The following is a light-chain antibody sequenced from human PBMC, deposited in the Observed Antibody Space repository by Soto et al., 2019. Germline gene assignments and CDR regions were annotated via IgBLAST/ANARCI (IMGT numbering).Light chain of an antibody. V-gene: IGKV3-15*01. CDR1: QNIGSN. CDR2: GAS. Sequence: EIVMAQSPDTLSVSPGETAILSCRASQNIGSNLAWYQQRPGQAPRLLIYGASSRVTGIPARFSGSGSGTDFTLTISSLQSEDFAVYHCQQYFNWWTFGQGTKVAIK. CDR3: QQYFNWWT. J-gene: IGKJ1*01.